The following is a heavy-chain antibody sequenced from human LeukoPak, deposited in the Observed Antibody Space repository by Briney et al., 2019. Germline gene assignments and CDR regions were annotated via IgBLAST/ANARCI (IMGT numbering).Heavy chain of an antibody. D-gene: IGHD3-22*01. CDR1: GFTFSSYS. Sequence: GGSLRLSCAASGFTFSSYSMNWVRQAPGKGLEWVSSISSSSSYIYYADSVKGRFTISRDNAKNSLSLQVNSLSAEDTAVYYCARSRSGYYEDYWGQGTLVTVSS. CDR2: ISSSSSYI. J-gene: IGHJ4*02. V-gene: IGHV3-21*01. CDR3: ARSRSGYYEDY.